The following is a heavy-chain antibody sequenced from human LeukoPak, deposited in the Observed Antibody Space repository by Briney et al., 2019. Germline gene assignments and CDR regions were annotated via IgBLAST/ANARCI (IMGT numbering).Heavy chain of an antibody. J-gene: IGHJ4*02. CDR1: GFTFSSYA. Sequence: GGSLRLSCAASGFTFSSYAMSWVRQAPGKGLEWVSAISGSGGSTYYADSVKGRFTISRDSSKNTLYLQMNSLRAEDTAVYYCAKDLRAVAAAADNDYWGQGTLVTVSS. CDR3: AKDLRAVAAAADNDY. CDR2: ISGSGGST. D-gene: IGHD6-13*01. V-gene: IGHV3-23*01.